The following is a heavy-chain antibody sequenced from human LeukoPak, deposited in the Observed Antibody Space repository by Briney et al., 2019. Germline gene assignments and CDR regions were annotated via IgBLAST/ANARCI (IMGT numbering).Heavy chain of an antibody. CDR2: IYPADSDT. V-gene: IGHV5-51*01. CDR1: GYSFASYW. J-gene: IGHJ4*02. Sequence: GESLKISCKGSGYSFASYWIGWVRQMPGKGLEWMGIIYPADSDTRYSPSFQGQVTISADKSVSTAYLQWSSLKASDTAMYHCARRRGVTQQDDYWGQGTLVTVSS. D-gene: IGHD3-10*01. CDR3: ARRRGVTQQDDY.